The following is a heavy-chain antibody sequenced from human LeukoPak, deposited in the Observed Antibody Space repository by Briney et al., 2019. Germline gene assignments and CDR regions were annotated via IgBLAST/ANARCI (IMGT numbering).Heavy chain of an antibody. CDR2: IYYSGST. V-gene: IGHV4-30-4*01. D-gene: IGHD5-18*01. J-gene: IGHJ4*02. Sequence: PSETLSLTCTVSGGSISSGDYYWSWIRQPPGKGLEWIGYIYYSGSTYYNPSLKSRVTISVDTSKNQFSLKLSSVTAADTAVYYCARATGYSYGFGSDYWGQGTLVTVSS. CDR3: ARATGYSYGFGSDY. CDR1: GGSISSGDYY.